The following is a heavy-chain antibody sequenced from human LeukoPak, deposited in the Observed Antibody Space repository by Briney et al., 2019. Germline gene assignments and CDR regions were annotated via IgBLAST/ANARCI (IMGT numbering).Heavy chain of an antibody. D-gene: IGHD1-26*01. J-gene: IGHJ4*02. V-gene: IGHV1-2*02. CDR1: GYTFTGYY. CDR2: INPNSGGT. Sequence: ASVKVSCKASGYTFTGYYMHWVRQAPGQGLEWMGWINPNSGGTNYAQKFQGRVTMTRDTSISTAYMELSRLRSDDTAVYYCARVFFGSPGSQKVGATGWGQGTLVTVSS. CDR3: ARVFFGSPGSQKVGATG.